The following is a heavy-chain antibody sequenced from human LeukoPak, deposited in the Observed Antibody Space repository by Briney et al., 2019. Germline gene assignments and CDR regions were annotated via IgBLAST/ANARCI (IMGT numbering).Heavy chain of an antibody. CDR1: GFTFSSYD. CDR2: SGTDDGTT. CDR3: SKALNYWYFDL. Sequence: GGSLRLSCAVSGFTFSSYDMSWVRQAPGKGLEWVSASGTDDGTTYADSVKGRFTISRDNSKNTLYLQMNSLRVEDTATYYCSKALNYWYFDLWGRGSLVTVSS. V-gene: IGHV3-23*01. J-gene: IGHJ2*01.